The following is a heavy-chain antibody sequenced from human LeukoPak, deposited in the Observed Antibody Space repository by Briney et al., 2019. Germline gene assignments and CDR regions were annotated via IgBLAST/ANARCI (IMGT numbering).Heavy chain of an antibody. J-gene: IGHJ4*02. CDR1: GGSFSGYY. V-gene: IGHV4-34*01. D-gene: IGHD5-12*01. Sequence: KPSETLSLTCTVYGGSFSGYYWSWIRQPPGKGLEWVGEINHSGSTNYNPSLKSRVTISVDTSKNQFSLKLSSVTAADTAVYYCARGLGFTYSGYDSYYFDYWGQGTLVTVSS. CDR2: INHSGST. CDR3: ARGLGFTYSGYDSYYFDY.